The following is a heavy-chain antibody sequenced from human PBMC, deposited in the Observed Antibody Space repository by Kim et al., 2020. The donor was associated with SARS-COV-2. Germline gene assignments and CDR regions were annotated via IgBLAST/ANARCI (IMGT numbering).Heavy chain of an antibody. J-gene: IGHJ4*02. CDR3: ARVWLSVGATMDN. D-gene: IGHD1-26*01. CDR2: INPNSGGT. CDR1: GYTFTGYY. Sequence: ASVKVSCKASGYTFTGYYMHWVRQAPGQGLEWMGRINPNSGGTNYAQKFQGRVTMTRDTSISTAYMELSRLRSDDTAVYYCARVWLSVGATMDNWGQGTLVSVSS. V-gene: IGHV1-2*06.